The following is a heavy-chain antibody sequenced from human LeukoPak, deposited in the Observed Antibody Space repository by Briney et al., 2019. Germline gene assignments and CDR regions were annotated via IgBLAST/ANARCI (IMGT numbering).Heavy chain of an antibody. CDR2: IYYSGST. CDR1: GGSVSGSYY. Sequence: SETLSLTCTVSGGSVSGSYYWSWIRQPPGKGLEWIGYIYYSGSTNYNPSLKSRVTISVDTSKNQFSLKLSSVTAADTAVYYCASLPDYYDSSGYPSWGQGTLVTVSS. V-gene: IGHV4-61*01. CDR3: ASLPDYYDSSGYPS. J-gene: IGHJ5*02. D-gene: IGHD3-22*01.